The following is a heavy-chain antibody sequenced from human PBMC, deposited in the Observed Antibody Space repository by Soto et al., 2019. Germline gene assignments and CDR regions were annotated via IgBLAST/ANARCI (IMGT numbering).Heavy chain of an antibody. D-gene: IGHD6-25*01. CDR3: ARAAGRTPLDY. V-gene: IGHV4-31*03. CDR2: IYKNGHA. CDR1: GAPMTSDGYY. Sequence: VQLQESGPGLVRPSQTLSLTCTVSGAPMTSDGYYWSWIRQHPGKGLEWIGYIYKNGHAYYNPSLSIRPTISVDTSKNQFSLNLSSVTAADTAVYYCARAAGRTPLDYWGQGTLVTVSS. J-gene: IGHJ4*02.